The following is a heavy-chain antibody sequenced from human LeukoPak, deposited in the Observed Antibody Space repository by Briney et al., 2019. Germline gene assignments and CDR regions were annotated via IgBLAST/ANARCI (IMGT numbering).Heavy chain of an antibody. D-gene: IGHD4-17*01. CDR1: GFTFSSYV. V-gene: IGHV3-30*02. Sequence: TGGSLRLSCAASGFTFSSYVMHWVRQAPGKGLEWVAFIRYDGSNKYYADSVKGRFTISRDNSKNTLYLQMNSLRAEDTAVYYCAKDLAMTTVTWIDYWGQGTLVTVSS. CDR3: AKDLAMTTVTWIDY. CDR2: IRYDGSNK. J-gene: IGHJ4*02.